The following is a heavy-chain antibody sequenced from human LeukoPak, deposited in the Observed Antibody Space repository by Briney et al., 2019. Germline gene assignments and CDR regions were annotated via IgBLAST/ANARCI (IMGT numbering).Heavy chain of an antibody. Sequence: PSETLSLTCTVSGGSISSSSYYWGWIRQPPGKGLEWIGSIYYSGSTYYNPSLKSRVTMSVDASMNQFSLKLNSVTAADTALYYCARGSSSWYEWFDSWGQGTLVTVSS. CDR2: IYYSGST. CDR1: GGSISSSSYY. D-gene: IGHD6-13*01. CDR3: ARGSSSWYEWFDS. J-gene: IGHJ5*01. V-gene: IGHV4-39*07.